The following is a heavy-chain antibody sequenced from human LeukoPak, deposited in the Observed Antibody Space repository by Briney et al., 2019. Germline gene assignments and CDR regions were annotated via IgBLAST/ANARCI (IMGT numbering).Heavy chain of an antibody. V-gene: IGHV1-24*01. Sequence: ASVKVSCKVSGYALIAVAMHWLRQAPGKGLEWMGGIDLEEGKKINAQKFQGRLSVTEDTSTDTAHMELSNLRSEDTAVYYCARGQKSALTYGSGTYAYYFDYWGQGTLVTVSS. J-gene: IGHJ4*02. CDR1: GYALIAVA. CDR2: IDLEEGKK. CDR3: ARGQKSALTYGSGTYAYYFDY. D-gene: IGHD3-10*01.